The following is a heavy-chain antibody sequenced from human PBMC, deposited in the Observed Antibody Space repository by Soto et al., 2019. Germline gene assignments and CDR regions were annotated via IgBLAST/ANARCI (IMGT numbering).Heavy chain of an antibody. CDR1: RYTFTSYD. CDR3: ARRSSTYLNEVIYDP. V-gene: IGHV1-2*02. CDR2: IKPDSGDT. Sequence: ASVKVSCKASRYTFTSYDIFWVRQSPGQGLEWMGWIKPDSGDTHYAQNFQGRVTMTRDTSISTAYMELNNLVSDDTAVYYCARRSSTYLNEVIYDPWGQGTLLTV. D-gene: IGHD2-2*01. J-gene: IGHJ5*02.